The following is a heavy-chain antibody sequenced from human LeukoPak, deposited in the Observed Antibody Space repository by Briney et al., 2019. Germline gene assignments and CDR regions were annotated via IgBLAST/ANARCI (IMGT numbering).Heavy chain of an antibody. CDR2: ISYDGSNK. CDR3: AKDGSSSWYGFNWFDP. Sequence: GRSQRLSCAASGFTFSSYGMHWVRQAPGKGLEWVAVISYDGSNKYYADSVKGRFTISRDNSKNTLYLQMNSLRAEDTAVYYCAKDGSSSWYGFNWFDPWGQGTLVTVSS. CDR1: GFTFSSYG. J-gene: IGHJ5*02. D-gene: IGHD6-13*01. V-gene: IGHV3-30*18.